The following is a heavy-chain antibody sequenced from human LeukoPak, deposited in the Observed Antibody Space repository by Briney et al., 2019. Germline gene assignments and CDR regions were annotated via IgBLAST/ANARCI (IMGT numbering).Heavy chain of an antibody. J-gene: IGHJ6*03. D-gene: IGHD2-2*01. CDR1: GYTFTGYY. CDR3: ASRGYCSSTSCSYYYYMDV. CDR2: INPNSGGT. V-gene: IGHV1-2*02. Sequence: ASVKVSCKASGYTFTGYYMHWVRQAPGQGLEWMGWINPNSGGTNYAQKFQGRVTMTRDTSISTAYMELSRLRSDDTAVYYCASRGYCSSTSCSYYYYMDVWGKGTTVTVSS.